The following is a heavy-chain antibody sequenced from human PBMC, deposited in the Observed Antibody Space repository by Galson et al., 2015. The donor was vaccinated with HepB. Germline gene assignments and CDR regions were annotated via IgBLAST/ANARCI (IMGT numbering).Heavy chain of an antibody. CDR1: GFTFSTYA. D-gene: IGHD6-19*01. CDR3: ARDKGDQKYSLGWSEHYSYMDV. V-gene: IGHV3-30*04. J-gene: IGHJ6*04. Sequence: SLRLSCAASGFTFSTYAMHWVRQAPGRGLEWVALISYDGRTQNYADSVKGRFTISRDNSKNTLYLQVISLRAEDTAVYYCARDKGDQKYSLGWSEHYSYMDVWGKGTTVTVSS. CDR2: ISYDGRTQ.